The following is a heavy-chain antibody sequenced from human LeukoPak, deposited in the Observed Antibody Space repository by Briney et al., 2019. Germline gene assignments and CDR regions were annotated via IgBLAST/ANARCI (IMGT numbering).Heavy chain of an antibody. V-gene: IGHV4-34*01. CDR1: GGSFSGYY. Sequence: SETLSLTCAVYGGSFSGYYWSWIRQPPGKGLEWIGEINHSGSTNYNPSLKSRVTISVDTSKNQFSLKLSSVTAADTAVYYCARRGARGGTPTAARRSRVFDYWGQGTLVTVSS. D-gene: IGHD6-6*01. CDR3: ARRGARGGTPTAARRSRVFDY. CDR2: INHSGST. J-gene: IGHJ4*02.